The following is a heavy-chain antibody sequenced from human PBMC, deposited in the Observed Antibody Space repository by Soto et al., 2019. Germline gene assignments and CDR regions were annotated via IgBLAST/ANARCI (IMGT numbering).Heavy chain of an antibody. CDR3: ARDNYYDTSGRI. D-gene: IGHD3-22*01. V-gene: IGHV1-69*13. CDR1: GGTFSSYA. Sequence: GASVKVSSKASGGTFSSYAISWMRRAPGQGLEWMGGIIPIFGTANYAQKFQGRVTITADESTSTAYMELSSLRSEDTAVYYCARDNYYDTSGRIWVQGILVTVSS. J-gene: IGHJ4*02. CDR2: IIPIFGTA.